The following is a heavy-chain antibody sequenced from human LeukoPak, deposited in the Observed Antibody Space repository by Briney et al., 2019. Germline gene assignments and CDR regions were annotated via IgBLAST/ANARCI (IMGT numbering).Heavy chain of an antibody. CDR2: INHSGST. Sequence: SETLSLTCAVYGGSFSGYYWSWIRQPPGKGLEWIGEINHSGSTYYNPSLKSRVTISVDTSKNQFSLKVRSVTAADTAVYYCARDGEVLSSSWFWFDPWGQGTLVTASS. D-gene: IGHD6-13*01. V-gene: IGHV4-34*01. J-gene: IGHJ5*02. CDR3: ARDGEVLSSSWFWFDP. CDR1: GGSFSGYY.